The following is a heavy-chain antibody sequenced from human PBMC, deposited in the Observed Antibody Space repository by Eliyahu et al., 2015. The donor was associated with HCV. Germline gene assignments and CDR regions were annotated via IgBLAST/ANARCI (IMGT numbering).Heavy chain of an antibody. CDR3: AKVMLVASFYFDY. CDR1: GFTFGSYG. Sequence: EVQLLESGGGLEQPGGSLRLSCAASGFTFGSYGMSWVRQAPGKGLGWVSVISGSGGTIYYADSVKGRFTISRDNSKNTLYLQMTSLRAEDTAIYYCAKVMLVASFYFDYWGQGTLVTVSS. D-gene: IGHD5-12*01. CDR2: ISGSGGTI. V-gene: IGHV3-23*01. J-gene: IGHJ4*02.